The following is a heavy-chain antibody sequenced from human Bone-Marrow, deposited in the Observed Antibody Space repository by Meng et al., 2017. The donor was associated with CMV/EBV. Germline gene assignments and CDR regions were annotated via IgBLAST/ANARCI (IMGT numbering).Heavy chain of an antibody. V-gene: IGHV3-15*01. D-gene: IGHD3-3*01. CDR2: IKSKTDGGTT. J-gene: IGHJ3*02. CDR1: GSTFSNAW. Sequence: GESLKISCAASGSTFSNAWMSWVRQAPGKGLEWVGRIKSKTDGGTTDYAAPVKGRFTISRDDSKNTLYLQMNSLKTEDTAVYYCTKDRRITIFGVVPDAFDIWGQGTMVTVSS. CDR3: TKDRRITIFGVVPDAFDI.